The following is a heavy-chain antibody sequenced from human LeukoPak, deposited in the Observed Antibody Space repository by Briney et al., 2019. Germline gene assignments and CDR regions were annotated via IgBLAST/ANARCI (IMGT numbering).Heavy chain of an antibody. J-gene: IGHJ4*02. CDR3: AKDLGRYVERISMVRGPPPYEN. CDR2: ISGSGGST. Sequence: PGGSLRLSCAASGFTFSSYGMSWVRQAPGKGLEWVSAISGSGGSTYYADSVKGRFTISRDNSKNTLYLQMNSLRAEDTAVYYCAKDLGRYVERISMVRGPPPYENWFQGTLVTVSS. V-gene: IGHV3-23*01. D-gene: IGHD3-10*01. CDR1: GFTFSSYG.